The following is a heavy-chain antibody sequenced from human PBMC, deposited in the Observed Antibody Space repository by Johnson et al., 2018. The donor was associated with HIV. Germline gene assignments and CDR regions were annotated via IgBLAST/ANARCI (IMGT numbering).Heavy chain of an antibody. CDR1: GFTFSNAW. CDR3: VREGYSSSSDAFDI. V-gene: IGHV3-11*04. J-gene: IGHJ3*02. CDR2: ISSSGGSI. D-gene: IGHD6-6*01. Sequence: QVQLVESGGGVVQPGRSLRLSCAASGFTFSNAWMSWVRQAPGKGLDWVSYISSSGGSIYYADSVKGRFTICRDNAKTSHYLHMNSLRPADTAIYYCVREGYSSSSDAFDIWGQGTMVTVSS.